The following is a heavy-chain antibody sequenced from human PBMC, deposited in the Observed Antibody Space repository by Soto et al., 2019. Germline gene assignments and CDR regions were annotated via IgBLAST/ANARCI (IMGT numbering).Heavy chain of an antibody. D-gene: IGHD3-10*01. CDR3: ARSSMVRGVPAFDI. Sequence: RLSCATSVFTFRRYWMSLVRQAPGKGLEWVANIKQDGSEQYYVDSLNVRFTISRDNAKNSLYLQMNSLRAEDTAVYYCARSSMVRGVPAFDIWGQGTLVTVSS. J-gene: IGHJ3*02. V-gene: IGHV3-7*03. CDR2: IKQDGSEQ. CDR1: VFTFRRYW.